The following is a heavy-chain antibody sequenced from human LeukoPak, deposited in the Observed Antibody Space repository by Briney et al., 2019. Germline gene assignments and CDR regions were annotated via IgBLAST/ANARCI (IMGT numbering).Heavy chain of an antibody. V-gene: IGHV1-2*02. Sequence: ASVKVSCKACGYTFTGYYMHWVRQAPGQGLEWMGWINPNSGGTNYAQKFQGRVTMTRDTSISTAYMELSRLRSDDTAVYYCARDPEGSGWYSDYWGQGTLVTVSS. CDR2: INPNSGGT. J-gene: IGHJ4*02. CDR3: ARDPEGSGWYSDY. CDR1: GYTFTGYY. D-gene: IGHD6-19*01.